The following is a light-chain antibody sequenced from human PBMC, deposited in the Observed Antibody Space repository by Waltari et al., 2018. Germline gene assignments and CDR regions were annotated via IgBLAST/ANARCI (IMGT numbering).Light chain of an antibody. CDR3: GTWDSSLSVFV. CDR2: DNN. Sequence: QSVLTQPPSVSAAPGQKVTVSCSGSISNIGNNSVSWYHHPPGPPPKLLISDNNRRPSVIPDRFAGSRSGTSATLGITGLQTGDEADYYCGTWDSSLSVFVLGTGTKVTVL. V-gene: IGLV1-51*01. CDR1: ISNIGNNS. J-gene: IGLJ1*01.